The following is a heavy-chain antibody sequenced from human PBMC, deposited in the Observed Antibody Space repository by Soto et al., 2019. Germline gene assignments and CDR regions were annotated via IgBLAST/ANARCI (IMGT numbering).Heavy chain of an antibody. J-gene: IGHJ4*02. CDR1: GFDFTYYA. V-gene: IGHV3-30*18. CDR3: AKDEGVGGTLGPFDY. Sequence: QVQLVESGGGAVRPGESLRLSCVASGFDFTYYAMHWVRQAPGKGLESVAVMSSDGSKIHHTDSVKGRFTISRDNSKNTLYLQMNSLRKEDTAVYFCAKDEGVGGTLGPFDYWGQGTLVSVSS. D-gene: IGHD1-26*01. CDR2: MSSDGSKI.